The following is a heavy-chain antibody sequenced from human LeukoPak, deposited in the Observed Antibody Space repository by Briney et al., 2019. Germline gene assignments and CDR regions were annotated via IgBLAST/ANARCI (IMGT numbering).Heavy chain of an antibody. V-gene: IGHV1-3*01. CDR2: INAGNGNT. CDR3: ARGGAAAGIFDY. CDR1: GYTFTSYA. J-gene: IGHJ4*02. D-gene: IGHD6-13*01. Sequence: ASVEVSCKASGYTFTSYAMHWVRQAPGQRLEWMGWINAGNGNTKYSQKFQGRVTITRDTSASTAYMELSSLRSEDTAVYYCARGGAAAGIFDYWGQGTLVTVSS.